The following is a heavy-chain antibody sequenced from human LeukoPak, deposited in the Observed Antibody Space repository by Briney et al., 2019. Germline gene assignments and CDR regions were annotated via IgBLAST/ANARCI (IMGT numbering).Heavy chain of an antibody. V-gene: IGHV4-59*12. CDR2: IYYSGST. CDR3: ARTGFWSGYSHYYYYYYMDV. J-gene: IGHJ6*03. CDR1: GGSISGYY. Sequence: SETLSLTCTVSGGSISGYYWSWIRQPPGKGLKWIGYIYYSGSTNYNPSLKSRVTISVDTSKNQFSLKLSSVTAADTAVYYCARTGFWSGYSHYYYYYYMDVWGKGTTVTVSS. D-gene: IGHD3-3*01.